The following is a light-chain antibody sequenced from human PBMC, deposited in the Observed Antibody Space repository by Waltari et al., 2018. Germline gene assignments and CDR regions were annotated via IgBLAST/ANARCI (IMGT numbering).Light chain of an antibody. J-gene: IGLJ3*02. CDR1: SSDIGVYNY. CDR3: SSYTASSTWV. Sequence: QSALTQPASVSGSPGQSISISCTGTSSDIGVYNYVSWFQQYPGKAPKLMIYEVTNRPSGVSDRLSGSKSDNTASLTISGLQAEDEADYYCSSYTASSTWVFGGGTKLSVL. CDR2: EVT. V-gene: IGLV2-14*01.